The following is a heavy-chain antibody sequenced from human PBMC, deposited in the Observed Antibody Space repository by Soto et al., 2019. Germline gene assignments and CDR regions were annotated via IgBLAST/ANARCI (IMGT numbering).Heavy chain of an antibody. D-gene: IGHD3-22*01. CDR3: AKDSYYESSAYPLDGFDI. J-gene: IGHJ3*02. Sequence: EVQLVESGGGLVQPGRSLRLSCAASGFTFDDYAMHWVRQAPGKGLEWVSGISWNGGSIGYADSVKGRFTISRDNAKNSLYLQMNSLRAEDTALYYCAKDSYYESSAYPLDGFDIWGQGTMVTVSS. CDR2: ISWNGGSI. CDR1: GFTFDDYA. V-gene: IGHV3-9*01.